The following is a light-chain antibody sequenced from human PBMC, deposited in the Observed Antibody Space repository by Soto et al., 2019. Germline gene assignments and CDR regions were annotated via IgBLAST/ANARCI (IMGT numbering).Light chain of an antibody. CDR3: QQTYSTPQP. V-gene: IGKV1-39*01. J-gene: IGKJ5*01. CDR1: QTISSW. Sequence: IPMNQSPASLSVSVGHSVTITCRASQTISSWLAWYQQKPGTAPKLLIYKASTVKSGVPSRFSGSGSGTDFTLTISHVQNEDVATYYGQQTYSTPQPFGQGTRLEI. CDR2: KAS.